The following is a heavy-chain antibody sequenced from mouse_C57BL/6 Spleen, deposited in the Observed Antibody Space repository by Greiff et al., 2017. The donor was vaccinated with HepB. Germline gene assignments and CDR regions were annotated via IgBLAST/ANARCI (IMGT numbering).Heavy chain of an antibody. D-gene: IGHD2-2*01. V-gene: IGHV5-9-1*02. Sequence: EVQLVESGEGLVKPGGSLKLSCAASGFTFSSYAMSWVRQTPEKRLEWVAYISSGGDYIYYADTVKGRFTISRDNARNTLYLQMSSLKSEDTAMYYCTREGVTEDYFDYWGQGTTLTVSS. CDR3: TREGVTEDYFDY. CDR1: GFTFSSYA. CDR2: ISSGGDYI. J-gene: IGHJ2*01.